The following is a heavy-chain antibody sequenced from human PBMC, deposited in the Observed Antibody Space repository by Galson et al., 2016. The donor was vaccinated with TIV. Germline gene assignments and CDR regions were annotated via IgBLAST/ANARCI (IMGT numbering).Heavy chain of an antibody. CDR1: GYTFTTYW. CDR2: IYGGDSDT. V-gene: IGHV5-51*01. J-gene: IGHJ4*02. D-gene: IGHD3-22*01. CDR3: ARHSYDYYDNTGPTGGFDY. Sequence: QSGAEVKKTGESLKISCKGSGYTFTTYWIAWVRQMPGKGLEWMGIIYGGDSDTSYSPSFQGQVTMSADKFLNTAYLQWNSLQASDTAIYYCARHSYDYYDNTGPTGGFDYWGQGTLVTVSS.